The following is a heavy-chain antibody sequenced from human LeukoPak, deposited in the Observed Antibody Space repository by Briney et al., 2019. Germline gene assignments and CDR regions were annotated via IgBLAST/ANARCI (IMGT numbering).Heavy chain of an antibody. CDR2: INHSGST. CDR1: GGSFSGYY. Sequence: SETLSLTCAVYGGSFSGYYWSWIRQPPGKGLEWIGEINHSGSTYYNPSLKSRVTISVDTSKNQFSLKLSSVTAADTAVYYCASQITMDWFDPWGQGTLVTVSS. CDR3: ASQITMDWFDP. J-gene: IGHJ5*02. D-gene: IGHD3-10*01. V-gene: IGHV4-34*01.